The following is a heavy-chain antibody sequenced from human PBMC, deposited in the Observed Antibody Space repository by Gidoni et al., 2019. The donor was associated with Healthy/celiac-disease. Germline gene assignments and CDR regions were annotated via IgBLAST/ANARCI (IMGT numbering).Heavy chain of an antibody. V-gene: IGHV3-30*18. Sequence: QVQLVESGGGVVQPGRSLSLSCAASGFTFSSYGMHWVRQAPGKGLEWVAVISYDGSNKYYADSVKGRFTISIDNSKNTLYLQMNSLRAEDTAVYYCAKMVTEYYYYMDVWGKGTTVTVSS. CDR2: ISYDGSNK. CDR3: AKMVTEYYYYMDV. CDR1: GFTFSSYG. J-gene: IGHJ6*03. D-gene: IGHD5-18*01.